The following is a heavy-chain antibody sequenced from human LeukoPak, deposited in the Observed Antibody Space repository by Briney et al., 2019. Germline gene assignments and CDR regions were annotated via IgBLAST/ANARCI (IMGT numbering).Heavy chain of an antibody. D-gene: IGHD6-13*01. CDR2: IIPIFGTA. Sequence: SVKVSCKASGGTFSSYAISWVRQAPGQGLEWMGGIIPIFGTANYAQKFQGRVTITADESTSTAYMELRSLRSDDTAVYYCARDLRYSSSWYGYWGQGTLVTVSS. J-gene: IGHJ4*02. V-gene: IGHV1-69*13. CDR3: ARDLRYSSSWYGY. CDR1: GGTFSSYA.